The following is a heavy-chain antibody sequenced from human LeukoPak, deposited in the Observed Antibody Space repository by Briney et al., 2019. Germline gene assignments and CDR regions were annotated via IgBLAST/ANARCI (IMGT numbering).Heavy chain of an antibody. CDR2: IYYCGRT. Sequence: SETLYLTCSVSGGYISTSNYYWGWNPQPPGEGLGWIVTIYYCGRTYYNPSLQSRVTITLDTSQNQLSLQVRSVTVVDTAVYYCARFFYYAASLPPYWGQGTLVTVSS. V-gene: IGHV4-39*01. D-gene: IGHD4/OR15-4a*01. CDR1: GGYISTSNYY. J-gene: IGHJ4*02. CDR3: ARFFYYAASLPPY.